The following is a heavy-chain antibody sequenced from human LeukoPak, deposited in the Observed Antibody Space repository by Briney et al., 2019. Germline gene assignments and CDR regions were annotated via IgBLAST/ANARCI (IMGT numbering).Heavy chain of an antibody. V-gene: IGHV4-59*01. CDR2: IYSSGSI. Sequence: SETLSLTCSVSGDSISSYYWTWVRQSPGKGLEWIGYIYSSGSINYNPSLKSRVTISMYTSKNQFSLKLSSVTAADTAVYYCASSNHFWSGYYLLDYWSQGTLVTVSS. D-gene: IGHD3-3*02. CDR3: ASSNHFWSGYYLLDY. CDR1: GDSISSYY. J-gene: IGHJ4*02.